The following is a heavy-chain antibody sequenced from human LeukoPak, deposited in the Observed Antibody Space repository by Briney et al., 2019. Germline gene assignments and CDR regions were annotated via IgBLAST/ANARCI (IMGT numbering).Heavy chain of an antibody. CDR1: GGSISSSSYY. J-gene: IGHJ4*02. CDR3: ARDAVGTGYSSSRPWVSPDY. Sequence: PSETLSLTCTVSGGSISSSSYYWGWIRQPPGKGLEWIGSIYYSGSTYYNPSLKSRVTISVDTSKNQFSLKLSSVTAADTAVYYCARDAVGTGYSSSRPWVSPDYWGQGTLVTVSS. V-gene: IGHV4-39*07. D-gene: IGHD1-26*01. CDR2: IYYSGST.